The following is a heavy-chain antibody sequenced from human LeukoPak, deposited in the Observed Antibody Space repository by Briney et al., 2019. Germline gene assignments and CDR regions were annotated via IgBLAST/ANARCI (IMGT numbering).Heavy chain of an antibody. CDR3: AKDPVAGAPSYYFDN. CDR1: GFTFNTYG. V-gene: IGHV3-30*02. J-gene: IGHJ4*02. D-gene: IGHD6-19*01. Sequence: PGGSLRLSCVASGFTFNTYGMNWVRQAPGKGLEWVSFLRYDGRNQYYADSVKGRFTISRDNPKNTLNLQMSSLRPEDTAVYYCAKDPVAGAPSYYFDNWGQGTLVTVSS. CDR2: LRYDGRNQ.